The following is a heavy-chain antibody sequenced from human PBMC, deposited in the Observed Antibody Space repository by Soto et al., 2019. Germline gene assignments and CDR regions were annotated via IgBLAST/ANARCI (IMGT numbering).Heavy chain of an antibody. D-gene: IGHD3-16*01. Sequence: QVQLQESGPGLVKPSETLSLTCTVSGGSISSYYWSWIRQPPWKGLEWIGYIYYSWSTNYNPSLMSRFTLSVATSKNQFSLKLSSVTAADTAVYYCARRYVASFDYWGQGTLVTVSS. CDR1: GGSISSYY. CDR2: IYYSWST. CDR3: ARRYVASFDY. J-gene: IGHJ4*02. V-gene: IGHV4-59*01.